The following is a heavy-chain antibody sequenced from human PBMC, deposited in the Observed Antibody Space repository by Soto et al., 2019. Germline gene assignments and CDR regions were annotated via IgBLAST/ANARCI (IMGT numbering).Heavy chain of an antibody. CDR3: ASAYCGGDCYDYYYYGMDV. CDR1: GGTFSSYA. V-gene: IGHV1-69*13. D-gene: IGHD2-21*02. CDR2: IIPIFGTA. J-gene: IGHJ6*02. Sequence: SVKVSCKASGGTFSSYAISWVRQAPGQGLEWMGGIIPIFGTANYAQKFQGRVTITADESTSTAYMELSSLRSEDTAVYYCASAYCGGDCYDYYYYGMDVWGQGTTVTVSS.